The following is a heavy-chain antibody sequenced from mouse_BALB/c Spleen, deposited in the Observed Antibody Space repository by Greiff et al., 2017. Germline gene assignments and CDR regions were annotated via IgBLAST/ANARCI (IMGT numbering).Heavy chain of an antibody. J-gene: IGHJ3*01. CDR1: GYSITSGYY. CDR3: ARGDYDYSFAY. D-gene: IGHD2-4*01. CDR2: INYDGSN. V-gene: IGHV3-6*01. Sequence: EVQLQESGPGLVKPSQSLSLTCSVTGYSITSGYYWYWIRPFPGTKLEWRVYINYDGSNNYNPSPKNRISITRDTSKNQFFLKLNSGTTEDTATYYCARGDYDYSFAYWGQGTLVTGSA.